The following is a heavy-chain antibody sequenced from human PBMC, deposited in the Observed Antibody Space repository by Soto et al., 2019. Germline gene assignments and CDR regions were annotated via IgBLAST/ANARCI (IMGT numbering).Heavy chain of an antibody. Sequence: SQPLSLTCAISGDSVSSKSAAWHWIRQSPSRGLEWLGRTYYRSKWYNDYAVSVKSRITINPDTSKNQFSLQLNSVTPEDTAVYYCVRTPASGTLDPWGQGSLVTVSS. J-gene: IGHJ5*02. CDR3: VRTPASGTLDP. V-gene: IGHV6-1*01. CDR1: GDSVSSKSAA. D-gene: IGHD6-13*01. CDR2: TYYRSKWYN.